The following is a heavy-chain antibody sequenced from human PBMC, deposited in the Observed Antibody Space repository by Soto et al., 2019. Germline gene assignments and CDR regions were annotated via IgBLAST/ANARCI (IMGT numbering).Heavy chain of an antibody. Sequence: PGGSLRLSCAASGFTFSSYAMSWVRQAPGKGLEWVSAISGSGGSTYYADSVKGRFTISRDNSKNTLYLQMNSLRAEDTAVYYCAKDLSGGYSGYDVSWGQGTLVTVSS. CDR2: ISGSGGST. CDR1: GFTFSSYA. D-gene: IGHD5-12*01. V-gene: IGHV3-23*01. CDR3: AKDLSGGYSGYDVS. J-gene: IGHJ4*02.